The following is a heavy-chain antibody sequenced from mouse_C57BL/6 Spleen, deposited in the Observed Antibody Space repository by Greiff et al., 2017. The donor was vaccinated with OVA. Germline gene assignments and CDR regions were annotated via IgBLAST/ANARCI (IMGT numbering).Heavy chain of an antibody. CDR1: GFTFSDFY. CDR3: ARVRYYYGSDWYFDV. D-gene: IGHD1-1*01. J-gene: IGHJ1*03. CDR2: SRNKANDYTT. Sequence: EVKVVESGGGLVQSGRSLRLSCATSGFTFSDFYMEWVRQAPGKGLEWIAASRNKANDYTTEYSASVKGRFIVSRDTSQSILYLQMNALRAEDTAIYYCARVRYYYGSDWYFDVWGTGTTVTVSS. V-gene: IGHV7-1*01.